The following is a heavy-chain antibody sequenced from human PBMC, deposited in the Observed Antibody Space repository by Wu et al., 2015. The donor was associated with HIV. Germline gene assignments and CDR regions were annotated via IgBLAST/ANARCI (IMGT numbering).Heavy chain of an antibody. J-gene: IGHJ4*02. Sequence: QVQLVQSGAEVKKPGSSVKVSCKASGGTFSNYAVNWVRQAPGQGLEWMGGIIPMFGTPNYSLKFKYRCTISVDEKSTTAYIELRGLNFGDTALYFCVRERPLIGQSWGQGTMIAVSS. CDR3: VRERPLIGQS. CDR2: IIPMFGTP. V-gene: IGHV1-69*12. D-gene: IGHD2-8*01. CDR1: GGTFSNYA.